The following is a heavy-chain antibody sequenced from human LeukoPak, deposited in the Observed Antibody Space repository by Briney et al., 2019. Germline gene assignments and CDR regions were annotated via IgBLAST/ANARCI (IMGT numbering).Heavy chain of an antibody. CDR1: GYTFTSYG. J-gene: IGHJ5*02. CDR3: ARAGMVRGVIDWFDP. V-gene: IGHV1-18*01. Sequence: ASVKVSCKASGYTFTSYGISWVRQAPGQGLEWMGWISAYNGNTNYAQKLQGRVTMTTDTSTSTAYMELRSLRSDDTAVYYCARAGMVRGVIDWFDPWGQGTLVTVSS. CDR2: ISAYNGNT. D-gene: IGHD3-10*01.